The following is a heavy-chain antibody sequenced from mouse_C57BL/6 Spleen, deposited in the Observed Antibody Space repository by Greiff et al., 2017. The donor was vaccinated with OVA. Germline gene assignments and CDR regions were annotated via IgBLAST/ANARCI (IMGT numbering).Heavy chain of an antibody. V-gene: IGHV1-19*01. Sequence: EVQLQQSGPVLVKPGASVKMSCKASGYTFTDYYMNWVKQSHGKSLEWIGVINPYNGGTSYNQKFKGKATLTVDKSSSTAYMELNSLTSEDSAVYYCARSSSNWGFAYWGQGTLVTVSA. CDR1: GYTFTDYY. J-gene: IGHJ3*01. CDR2: INPYNGGT. CDR3: ARSSSNWGFAY. D-gene: IGHD2-5*01.